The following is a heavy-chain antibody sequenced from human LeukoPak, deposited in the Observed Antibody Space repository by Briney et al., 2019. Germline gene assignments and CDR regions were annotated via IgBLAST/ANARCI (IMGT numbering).Heavy chain of an antibody. Sequence: GGSLRLSCAASGFSFGSYGIHWVRQAPGKGLEWVAVISHEGSQTYYADSVRGRFTISRDNSKNMVYLQMNSLRAEDTAVYYCARAREQWQVLDYWGQGTLVTVSS. V-gene: IGHV3-30*03. D-gene: IGHD6-19*01. CDR1: GFSFGSYG. CDR3: ARAREQWQVLDY. CDR2: ISHEGSQT. J-gene: IGHJ4*02.